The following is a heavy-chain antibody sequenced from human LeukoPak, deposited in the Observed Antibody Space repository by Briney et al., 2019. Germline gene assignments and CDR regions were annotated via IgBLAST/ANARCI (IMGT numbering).Heavy chain of an antibody. J-gene: IGHJ6*02. CDR3: ARGYGSGSYVHYYGMDV. Sequence: SETLSLTCAVYGGSFSGYYWSWIRQPPGKGLEWIGEINHNGSTNYNPSLKSRVTISVDTSKNQFSLKLSSVTAADTAVYYCARGYGSGSYVHYYGMDVWGQGTTVTVSS. CDR1: GGSFSGYY. V-gene: IGHV4-34*01. CDR2: INHNGST. D-gene: IGHD3-10*01.